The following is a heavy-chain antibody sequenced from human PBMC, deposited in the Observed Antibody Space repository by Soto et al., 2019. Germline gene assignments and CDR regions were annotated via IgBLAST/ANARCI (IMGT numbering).Heavy chain of an antibody. J-gene: IGHJ4*02. D-gene: IGHD3-16*01. Sequence: SETLSLTCVVSGGSISGTNRWSWVRQPPGKGLEWIGEIYHSGSTHYSPSLKSRVTISVDKSKNQFSLKVKSVTAADTAVYYCARADRIMAPFDSWGQGTLVTVSS. CDR3: ARADRIMAPFDS. V-gene: IGHV4-4*02. CDR1: GGSISGTNR. CDR2: IYHSGST.